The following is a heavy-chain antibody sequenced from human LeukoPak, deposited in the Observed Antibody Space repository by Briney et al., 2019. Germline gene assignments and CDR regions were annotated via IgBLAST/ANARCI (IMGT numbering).Heavy chain of an antibody. CDR1: GGSFSGYY. V-gene: IGHV4-34*01. D-gene: IGHD6-6*01. CDR2: INHSGST. J-gene: IGHJ6*03. CDR3: ARGRGLVRGILYYYYMDV. Sequence: SETLSLTCAVYGGSFSGYYWSWIRQPPGKGLEWIGEINHSGSTNYNPSLKSRVTISVDTSKNQFSLKLSSVTAADTAVYYCARGRGLVRGILYYYYMDVWGKGTTVTVSS.